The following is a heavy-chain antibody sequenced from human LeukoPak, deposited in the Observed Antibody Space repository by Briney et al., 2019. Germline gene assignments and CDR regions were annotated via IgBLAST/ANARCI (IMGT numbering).Heavy chain of an antibody. CDR1: GFTLSSYG. J-gene: IGHJ6*02. CDR2: IGVAGDT. V-gene: IGHV3-13*01. CDR3: ARDRHGMAV. Sequence: GGSLRLSCAASGFTLSSYGMHWVRQVTGKGLEWVSAIGVAGDTYYPGSVKGRFIITRENAKNSLYLQMNSLRVEDTAVYYCARDRHGMAVWGQGTTVVVSS.